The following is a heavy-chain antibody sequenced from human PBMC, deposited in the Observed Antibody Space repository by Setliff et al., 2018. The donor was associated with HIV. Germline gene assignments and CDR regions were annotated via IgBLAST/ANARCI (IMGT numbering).Heavy chain of an antibody. Sequence: PSETLSLTCTVSGGSISSDDYYWNWIRQPPGKGLEWIGYITYSGSTYYNPSLKSRVTISVDTSKNQFSLKLSSVTAADTAVYYCASLNYYDSSGYYPHWGQGTLVTVSS. D-gene: IGHD3-22*01. CDR2: ITYSGST. CDR1: GGSISSDDYY. CDR3: ASLNYYDSSGYYPH. J-gene: IGHJ4*02. V-gene: IGHV4-30-4*08.